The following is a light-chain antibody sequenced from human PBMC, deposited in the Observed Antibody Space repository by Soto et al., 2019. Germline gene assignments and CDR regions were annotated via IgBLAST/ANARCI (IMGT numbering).Light chain of an antibody. Sequence: QSALTQPASVSGSPGQSITISCTGTSSDVGGYNYVSWYQQHPGKAPKLMIYDVSNRPSGVSNRFSGSKSGNTASLTISGLQVEDEADYYCSSYTSSSTLVVFSGGTKLTVL. J-gene: IGLJ2*01. V-gene: IGLV2-14*01. CDR2: DVS. CDR3: SSYTSSSTLVV. CDR1: SSDVGGYNY.